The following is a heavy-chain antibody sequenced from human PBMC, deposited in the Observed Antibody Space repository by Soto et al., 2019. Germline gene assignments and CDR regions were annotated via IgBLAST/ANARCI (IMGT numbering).Heavy chain of an antibody. CDR2: INAGNGNT. Sequence: QVQLVQSGAEVKKPGASVKVSCKASGYTFTSYAMHWVRQAPGQRLEWMGWINAGNGNTKYSQKFQGRVTITRDTSASTAYMELSRLRSEDTAVYYCARDTDIVVVTAAPDYYMDVWGKGTTVTVSS. D-gene: IGHD2-2*01. CDR1: GYTFTSYA. CDR3: ARDTDIVVVTAAPDYYMDV. V-gene: IGHV1-3*01. J-gene: IGHJ6*03.